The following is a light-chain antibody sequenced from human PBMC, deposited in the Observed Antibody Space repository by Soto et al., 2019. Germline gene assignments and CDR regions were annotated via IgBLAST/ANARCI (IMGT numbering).Light chain of an antibody. CDR3: SSYASSSTL. V-gene: IGLV2-14*01. CDR2: DVS. J-gene: IGLJ1*01. CDR1: SSDVGAYNS. Sequence: QSALTQPASVSGSPGQSITISCTGTSSDVGAYNSVSWYQQHPGKAPKLMIYDVSNRPSGLSNRFSGSNSGNTAALTISGLQAEDEADYYSSSYASSSTLFATGTKVTVL.